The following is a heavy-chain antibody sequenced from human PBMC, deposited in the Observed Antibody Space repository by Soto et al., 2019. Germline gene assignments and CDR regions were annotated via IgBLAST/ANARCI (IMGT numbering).Heavy chain of an antibody. J-gene: IGHJ6*02. CDR3: ARTPRYYYGMDV. V-gene: IGHV4-30-2*01. Sequence: QLQLQESGSGLVKPSQTLSLTCAVSGGSISSGGYSWSWIRQPPGKGLEWIGYIYHSGSTYYNPSLKSRXXIXVXXSKNQFSLKLSSVTAADTAVYSCARTPRYYYGMDVWGQGTTVTVSS. CDR2: IYHSGST. CDR1: GGSISSGGYS.